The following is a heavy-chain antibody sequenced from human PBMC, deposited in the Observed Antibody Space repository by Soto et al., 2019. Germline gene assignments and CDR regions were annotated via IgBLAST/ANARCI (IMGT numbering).Heavy chain of an antibody. CDR3: ARVIGDGVGSVRTRYSIGPRDFYYYYYGMDV. CDR2: IYYSGST. J-gene: IGHJ6*02. V-gene: IGHV4-39*01. Sequence: PSETLSLTCTVSGGSISSSSYYWGWIRQPPGKGLEWIGSIYYSGSTYYNPSLKSRVTISVDTSKNQFSLKLSSVTAADTAVYYCARVIGDGVGSVRTRYSIGPRDFYYYYYGMDVWGQGNTVTVSS. D-gene: IGHD6-19*01. CDR1: GGSISSSSYY.